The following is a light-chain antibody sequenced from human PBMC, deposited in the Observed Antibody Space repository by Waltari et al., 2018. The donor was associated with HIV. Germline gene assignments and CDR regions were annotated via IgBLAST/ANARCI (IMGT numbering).Light chain of an antibody. CDR1: EDINEF. J-gene: IGKJ2*01. Sequence: DIQSTQSPSFLSASIGDRVTITCRASEDINEFLAWYQQKPGVAPKLLIYAASTLEDEVPSRFSGSGSGTDFTLTISSLQPEDFATYFCQQLNTYPPDTFGPGTKLEI. CDR2: AAS. V-gene: IGKV1-9*01. CDR3: QQLNTYPPDT.